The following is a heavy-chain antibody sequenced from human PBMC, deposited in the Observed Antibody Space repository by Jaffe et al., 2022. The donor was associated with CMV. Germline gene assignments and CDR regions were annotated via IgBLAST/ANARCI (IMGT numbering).Heavy chain of an antibody. CDR2: ISAYNGNT. CDR1: GYTFTSYG. J-gene: IGHJ6*03. D-gene: IGHD5-18*01. Sequence: QVQLVQSGAEVKKPGASVKVSCKASGYTFTSYGISWVRQAPGQGLEWMGWISAYNGNTNYAQKLQGRVTMTTDTSTSTAYMELRSLRSDDTAVYYCARWGDTAMSMPQYYYYYMDVWGKGTTVTVSS. CDR3: ARWGDTAMSMPQYYYYYMDV. V-gene: IGHV1-18*04.